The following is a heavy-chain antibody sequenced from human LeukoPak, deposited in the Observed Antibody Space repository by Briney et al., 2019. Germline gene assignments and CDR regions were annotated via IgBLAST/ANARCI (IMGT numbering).Heavy chain of an antibody. V-gene: IGHV5-51*01. CDR2: IYPGDSDT. CDR1: GYSFTSYW. J-gene: IGHJ6*02. CDR3: ARHKSGYSYGYYYYYGMDV. Sequence: NAGESLKISCKGSGYSFTSYWIGWVRQMPGKGLEWMGIIYPGDSDTRYSPSFQGQVTISADKSISTAYLQWSSLKASDTAMYYCARHKSGYSYGYYYYYGMDVWGQGTTVTVSS. D-gene: IGHD5-18*01.